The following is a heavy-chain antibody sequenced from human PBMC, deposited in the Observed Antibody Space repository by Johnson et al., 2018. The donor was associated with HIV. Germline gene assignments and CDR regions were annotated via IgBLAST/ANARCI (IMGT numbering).Heavy chain of an antibody. Sequence: QVQLVESGGGVVQPGRSLRLSCAASGFTFSSYAMHWVRQAPCKGLEWVAVISYDGSEKYFANSVKGRFTISRDNSKNTLYLQMNSLRAEDTAVYYCARDRFPYYDFWSGYYRGAFDIWGQGTMVTVSS. J-gene: IGHJ3*02. D-gene: IGHD3-3*01. CDR3: ARDRFPYYDFWSGYYRGAFDI. CDR2: ISYDGSEK. V-gene: IGHV3-30*04. CDR1: GFTFSSYA.